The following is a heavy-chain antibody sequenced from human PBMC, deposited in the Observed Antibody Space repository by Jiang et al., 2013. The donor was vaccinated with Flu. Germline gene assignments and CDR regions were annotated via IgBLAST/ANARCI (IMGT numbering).Heavy chain of an antibody. D-gene: IGHD6-13*01. CDR2: ISGSGGST. CDR1: GFTFSSYA. J-gene: IGHJ6*02. Sequence: VQLLESGGGLVQPGGSLRLSCAASGFTFSSYAMSWVRQAPGKGLEWVSAISGSGGSTYYADSVKGRFTISRDNSKNTLYLQMNSLRAEDTAVYYCAKMIGSSWPVKPYYYYYGMDVWGQGTTVTVSS. V-gene: IGHV3-23*01. CDR3: AKMIGSSWPVKPYYYYYGMDV.